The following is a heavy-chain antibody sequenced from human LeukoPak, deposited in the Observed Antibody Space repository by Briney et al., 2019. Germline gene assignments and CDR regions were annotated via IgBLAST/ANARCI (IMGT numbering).Heavy chain of an antibody. V-gene: IGHV4-39*01. CDR1: GGSISSSTYY. CDR3: ARNGTVTVTGTKFNYFDY. D-gene: IGHD4-17*01. J-gene: IGHJ4*02. CDR2: IYYSGST. Sequence: SETLSLTCTVSGGSISSSTYYWGWIRQPPGKALEWIGSIYYSGSTHYNPSLKTRLPISVHTSKNQFSLKVTAVTAADTAVYFCARNGTVTVTGTKFNYFDYWGQGTLVTVSS.